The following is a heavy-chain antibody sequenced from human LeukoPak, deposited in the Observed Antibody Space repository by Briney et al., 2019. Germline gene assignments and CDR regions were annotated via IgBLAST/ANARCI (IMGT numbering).Heavy chain of an antibody. V-gene: IGHV3-74*01. CDR3: ATGRSTLDY. D-gene: IGHD2-2*01. CDR2: IYTDDSGT. Sequence: GGSLRLSCAASGFTFSSYWMHWVRQAPGKGLMWVSRIYTDDSGTSYAASVKGRFTISRDNAKNTLYLQMASLRGDDTAVYYCATGRSTLDYWGQGTLVSVSS. CDR1: GFTFSSYW. J-gene: IGHJ4*02.